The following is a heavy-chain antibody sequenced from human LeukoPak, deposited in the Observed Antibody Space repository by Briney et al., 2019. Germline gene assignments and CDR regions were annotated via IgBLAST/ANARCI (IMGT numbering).Heavy chain of an antibody. Sequence: GGSLRLSCTASGFIFSDYYMSWIRQSPGKGLEWISYISSSGTTISYADSVKGRFTISRDNAKNSLFLQMNSLRAEDTAVYYCAKHDPRRVVITNWFDPWGQGTLVTVSS. D-gene: IGHD3-22*01. V-gene: IGHV3-11*01. CDR2: ISSSGTTI. CDR1: GFIFSDYY. CDR3: AKHDPRRVVITNWFDP. J-gene: IGHJ5*02.